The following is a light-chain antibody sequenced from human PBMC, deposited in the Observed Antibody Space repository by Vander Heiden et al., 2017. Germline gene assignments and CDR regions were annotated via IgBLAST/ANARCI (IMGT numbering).Light chain of an antibody. Sequence: QTVVTQEPSFSVSPGGTVTLTCGLSSGSVSTNYYPSWYQQTPGQSPRTLIYSTNTRSSGVPDRFSGSILGNTAALTITGAQADDESDYYCALYMGSGISVFGGGTKLTVL. CDR2: STN. CDR3: ALYMGSGISV. CDR1: SGSVSTNYY. V-gene: IGLV8-61*01. J-gene: IGLJ2*01.